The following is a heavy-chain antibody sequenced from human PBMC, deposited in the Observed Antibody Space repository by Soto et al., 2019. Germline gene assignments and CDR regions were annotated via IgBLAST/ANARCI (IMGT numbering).Heavy chain of an antibody. V-gene: IGHV3-30*04. Sequence: GGSMRLSCTASGGTFSSYAMYWFRQTQGKGLEWVAGITGDGIKKNYADSVKGRFTISRDNAENTLYLQMNSLRDEDTSLYYCARDVENDGNYYVDARGKGTTFTVSS. CDR1: GGTFSSYA. D-gene: IGHD1-1*01. J-gene: IGHJ6*03. CDR2: ITGDGIKK. CDR3: ARDVENDGNYYVDA.